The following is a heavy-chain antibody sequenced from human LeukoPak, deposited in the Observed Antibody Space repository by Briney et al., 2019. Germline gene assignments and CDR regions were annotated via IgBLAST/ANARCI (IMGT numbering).Heavy chain of an antibody. Sequence: SETLSLTCAVYGGSFSGYYWSWIRQPPGKGLEWIGEINHSGSTNYNPSLKSRVTISVDTSKNQLSLKLSSVTAADTAVYYCARESIVVVPAAYDFWNYYYYGMDVWGQGTTVTVSS. V-gene: IGHV4-34*01. J-gene: IGHJ6*02. CDR1: GGSFSGYY. CDR3: ARESIVVVPAAYDFWNYYYYGMDV. D-gene: IGHD2-2*01. CDR2: INHSGST.